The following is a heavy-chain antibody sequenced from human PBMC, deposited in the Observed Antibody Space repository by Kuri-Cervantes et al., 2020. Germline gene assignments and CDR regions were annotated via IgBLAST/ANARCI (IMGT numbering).Heavy chain of an antibody. D-gene: IGHD2-15*01. CDR1: GGSISSGDYY. Sequence: SETLSLTCTVSGGSISSGDYYWSWIRQPPGKGLEWIGYIYYSGSTYYNPSLKSRVTISVDTSKNQFSLKLSSVTAADTAVYYCARDTILGYCSGGSCPRRYFDLWGRGTLVTVSS. CDR3: ARDTILGYCSGGSCPRRYFDL. J-gene: IGHJ2*01. V-gene: IGHV4-30-4*01. CDR2: IYYSGST.